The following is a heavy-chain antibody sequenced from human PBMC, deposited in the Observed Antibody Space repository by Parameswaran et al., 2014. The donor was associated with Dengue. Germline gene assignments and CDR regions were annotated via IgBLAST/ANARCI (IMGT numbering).Heavy chain of an antibody. CDR3: ARVGAPYPFLWFGELSYGMDV. D-gene: IGHD3-10*01. CDR2: IYSGGST. Sequence: RWIRQPPGKGLEWVSVIYSGGSTYYADSVKGRFTISRDNSKNTLYLQMNSLRAEDTAVYYCARVGAPYPFLWFGELSYGMDVWGQGTTVTVSS. J-gene: IGHJ6*02. V-gene: IGHV3-53*01.